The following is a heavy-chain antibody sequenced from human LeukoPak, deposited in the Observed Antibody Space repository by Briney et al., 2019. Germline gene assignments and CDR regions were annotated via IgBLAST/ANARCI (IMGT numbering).Heavy chain of an antibody. Sequence: SETLSLTCTVSGGSISSSTYYWGWIRQPPGKGLEWIANIYYTGNTAYKPSLKSRVTISVDTSKNQFSLNVRSVTAADTAVYYCATTGGAAGTRDYWGQGTLVTVSS. V-gene: IGHV4-39*01. CDR1: GGSISSSTYY. CDR3: ATTGGAAGTRDY. CDR2: IYYTGNT. J-gene: IGHJ4*02. D-gene: IGHD6-13*01.